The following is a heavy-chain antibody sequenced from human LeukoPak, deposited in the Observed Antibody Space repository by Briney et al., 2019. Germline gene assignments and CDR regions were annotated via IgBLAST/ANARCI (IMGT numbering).Heavy chain of an antibody. CDR3: ARVSRGNSVGGDY. J-gene: IGHJ4*02. CDR2: IYYSGST. V-gene: IGHV4-59*01. D-gene: IGHD4-23*01. Sequence: PSETLSLTCTVPGGSISTYFWSWIRQPPGKGLEWIGYIYYSGSTNYNPSLKSRVTISLDTSKNQFSLKLSSVTAADTAMYYCARVSRGNSVGGDYWGQGTLVTVSS. CDR1: GGSISTYF.